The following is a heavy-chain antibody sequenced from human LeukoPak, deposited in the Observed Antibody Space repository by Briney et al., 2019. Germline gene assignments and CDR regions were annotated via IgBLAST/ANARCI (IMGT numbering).Heavy chain of an antibody. D-gene: IGHD2-2*01. J-gene: IGHJ4*02. Sequence: GGSLRLSCAASGFTFCNYAMNWVRQAPGKGLEWVSVISGSGVSTYYAGSMKGRFTISRDNSENTLYLQMDSLGAEDTALYYCTKGSRNIVVGPPASNYWGQGTLVTVSS. CDR1: GFTFCNYA. CDR3: TKGSRNIVVGPPASNY. V-gene: IGHV3-23*01. CDR2: ISGSGVST.